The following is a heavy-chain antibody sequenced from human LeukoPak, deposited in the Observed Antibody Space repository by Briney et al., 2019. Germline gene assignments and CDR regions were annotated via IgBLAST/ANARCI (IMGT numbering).Heavy chain of an antibody. V-gene: IGHV3-30*04. J-gene: IGHJ4*02. CDR1: GFTFSSYA. Sequence: GGSLRLSCAASGFTFSSYAIHWVRQAPGKGLEWVAVISYDGSNKYYADSVKGRFTISRDNSKNTLYLQMNSLRAEDTAVYYCASPHCSGGSCYSADFDYWGQGTLVTVSS. CDR2: ISYDGSNK. CDR3: ASPHCSGGSCYSADFDY. D-gene: IGHD2-15*01.